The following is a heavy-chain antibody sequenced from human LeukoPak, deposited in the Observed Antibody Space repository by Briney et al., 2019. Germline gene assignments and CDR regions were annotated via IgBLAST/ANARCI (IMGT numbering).Heavy chain of an antibody. V-gene: IGHV3-20*04. CDR1: GFTVSSNY. CDR3: ARDPGYYYDY. Sequence: GGSLRLSCAASGFTVSSNYMSWVRQAPGKGLEWVSGINWNGGSTGYADSVKGRFTISRDNAKNSLYLQMNSLRAEDTALYYCARDPGYYYDYWGQGTLVTVSS. D-gene: IGHD3-22*01. CDR2: INWNGGST. J-gene: IGHJ4*02.